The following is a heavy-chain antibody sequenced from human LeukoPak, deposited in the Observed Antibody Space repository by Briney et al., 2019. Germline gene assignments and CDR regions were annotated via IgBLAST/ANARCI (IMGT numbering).Heavy chain of an antibody. Sequence: GGSLRLSCAASGFTFSSYSMNWVRQAPGKGLEWVSSISSSSSYIYYADSVKGRFTISRDNAKNSLYLQMNSLRAEDTAVYYCARAGYGDYAVAFWYFDLWGRGTLVTVSS. J-gene: IGHJ2*01. CDR3: ARAGYGDYAVAFWYFDL. CDR1: GFTFSSYS. V-gene: IGHV3-21*01. CDR2: ISSSSSYI. D-gene: IGHD4-17*01.